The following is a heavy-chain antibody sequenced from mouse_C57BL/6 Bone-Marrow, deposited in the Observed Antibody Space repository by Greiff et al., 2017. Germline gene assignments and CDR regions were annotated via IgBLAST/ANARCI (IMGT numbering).Heavy chain of an antibody. CDR3: ARGATVASRGWYFDV. CDR2: IYPGSGNT. D-gene: IGHD1-1*01. J-gene: IGHJ1*03. CDR1: GYTFTDYY. Sequence: VQLQQSGAELVRPGASVKLSCKASGYTFTDYYINWVKQRPGQGLEWIARIYPGSGNTYYNEKFKGKATLTAEKSSSTAYMQLSSLTSEDSAVYFCARGATVASRGWYFDVWGTGTTVTVSS. V-gene: IGHV1-76*01.